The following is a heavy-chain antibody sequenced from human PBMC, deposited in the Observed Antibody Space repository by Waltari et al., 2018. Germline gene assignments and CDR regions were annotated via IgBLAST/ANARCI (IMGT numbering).Heavy chain of an antibody. CDR2: INWNGGST. Sequence: EVQLVESGGGVRRPGGSLRLSCAASGFNFDDHGMRWVRQAPGKGLEGVSSINWNGGSTCYADSVRGRCTISRDNAKNSLYLQMNSLRADDTALYYCAREKLMGEYIDYWGQGTLVTVSS. V-gene: IGHV3-20*04. J-gene: IGHJ4*02. D-gene: IGHD2-15*01. CDR3: AREKLMGEYIDY. CDR1: GFNFDDHG.